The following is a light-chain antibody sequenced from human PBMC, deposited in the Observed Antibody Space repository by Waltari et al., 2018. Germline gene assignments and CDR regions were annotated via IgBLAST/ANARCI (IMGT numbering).Light chain of an antibody. J-gene: IGLJ2*01. CDR3: HSADNSNSYQV. CDR2: KDS. V-gene: IGLV3-25*03. CDR1: ASANQD. Sequence: SSELTQSLSLSVSLGQPARLTCPCAASANQDAYRYQQKPGQAPVVVMYKDSERPSRIPERFSGSSSGTTVTLTITAVQAEDEADYYCHSADNSNSYQVFGGGTKLTVL.